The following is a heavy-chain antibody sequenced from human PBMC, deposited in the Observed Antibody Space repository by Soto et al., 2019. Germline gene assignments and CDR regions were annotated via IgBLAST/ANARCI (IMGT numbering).Heavy chain of an antibody. CDR3: ARMGRFLEWLSSWFDP. CDR1: GGTFSSYA. D-gene: IGHD3-3*01. CDR2: IIPIFGTA. Sequence: SVRVSCKASGGTFSSYAISWVRQAPGQGLEWMGGIIPIFGTANYAQKFQGRVTITADESTSTAYMELSSLRSEDTAVYYCARMGRFLEWLSSWFDPWGQGTLVTVSS. J-gene: IGHJ5*02. V-gene: IGHV1-69*13.